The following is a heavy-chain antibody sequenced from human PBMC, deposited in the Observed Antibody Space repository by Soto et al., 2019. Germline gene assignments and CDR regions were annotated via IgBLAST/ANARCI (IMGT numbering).Heavy chain of an antibody. D-gene: IGHD3-22*01. CDR3: VQDTKWLENYIDS. J-gene: IGHJ4*02. Sequence: GGSLRLSCAASVFPFDAYGMAWVRQSPGKGLQWVSCINVSGAFTYYIESVKGRFTISRDNSEHTLYLQMNNLEADDTAIYYCVQDTKWLENYIDSWGPGTLVTVSS. CDR2: INVSGAFT. V-gene: IGHV3-23*01. CDR1: VFPFDAYG.